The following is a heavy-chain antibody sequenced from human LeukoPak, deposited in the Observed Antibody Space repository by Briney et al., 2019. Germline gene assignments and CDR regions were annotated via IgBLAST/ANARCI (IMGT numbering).Heavy chain of an antibody. J-gene: IGHJ6*03. CDR2: IYHSGST. V-gene: IGHV4-38-2*01. CDR1: GYSISSDYY. Sequence: SETLSLTCAVSGYSISSDYYWGWIRQPPGKGLEWVGTIYHSGSTYHNPSLNSRVTISVDTSKNQFSLRLSSVTAADTAVYYCARRPYYSYYMDVWGKGTTVTVSS. CDR3: ARRPYYSYYMDV. D-gene: IGHD6-6*01.